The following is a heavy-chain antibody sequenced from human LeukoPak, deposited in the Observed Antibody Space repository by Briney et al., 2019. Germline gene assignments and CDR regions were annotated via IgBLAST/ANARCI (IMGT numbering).Heavy chain of an antibody. CDR3: ARGYSGNTKGAFDI. D-gene: IGHD1-26*01. J-gene: IGHJ3*02. CDR1: GGSISSGGYY. Sequence: SQTLSLTCTVSGGSISSGGYYWSWIRQPPGKGLEWIGYIYYSGSTYYNPSLKSRVTISVDRSKNQFSLKLSSVTAADTAVYYCARGYSGNTKGAFDIWGQGTMVTVSS. V-gene: IGHV4-30-2*01. CDR2: IYYSGST.